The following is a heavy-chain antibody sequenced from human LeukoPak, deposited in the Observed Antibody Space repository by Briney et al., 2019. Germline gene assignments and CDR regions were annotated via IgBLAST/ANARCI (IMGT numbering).Heavy chain of an antibody. Sequence: SETLSLTCTVSGGSISSYYWSWIRQPPGKGLEWIGYIYYSGSTNYNPSLKSRVTISVDTSKNQFSLKLSSVTAADTAVYYCARAYYYDILTGTFDAFDIWGQGTMVTVSS. V-gene: IGHV4-59*01. D-gene: IGHD3-9*01. J-gene: IGHJ3*02. CDR3: ARAYYYDILTGTFDAFDI. CDR1: GGSISSYY. CDR2: IYYSGST.